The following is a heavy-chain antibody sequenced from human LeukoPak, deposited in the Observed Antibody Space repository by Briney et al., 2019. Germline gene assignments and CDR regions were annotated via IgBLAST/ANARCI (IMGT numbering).Heavy chain of an antibody. CDR1: GFTFSSYG. V-gene: IGHV3-23*01. Sequence: GGSLRLSCAASGFTFSSYGMHWVRQAPGKGLEWVSAISGSGGSTYYADSVKGRFTISRDNSKNTLYLQMNSLRAEDTAVYYCAKEEGRYYYDSSGRDYFDYWGQGTLVTVSS. CDR2: ISGSGGST. D-gene: IGHD3-22*01. J-gene: IGHJ4*02. CDR3: AKEEGRYYYDSSGRDYFDY.